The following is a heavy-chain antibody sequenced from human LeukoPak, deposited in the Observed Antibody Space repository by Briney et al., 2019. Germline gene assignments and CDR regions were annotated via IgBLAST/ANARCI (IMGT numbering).Heavy chain of an antibody. CDR3: ARDRSLTTAYNWFDP. CDR2: ISAYNGNT. D-gene: IGHD4-17*01. J-gene: IGHJ5*02. V-gene: IGHV1-18*01. Sequence: ASVKLSCNASGYTFTSYGIGWVRQAPGQGLEWMGWISAYNGNTNYAQKLQGRVTMTTDTSTSTAYMELRSLRSDDTAVYYCARDRSLTTAYNWFDPWGQGTLVTVSS. CDR1: GYTFTSYG.